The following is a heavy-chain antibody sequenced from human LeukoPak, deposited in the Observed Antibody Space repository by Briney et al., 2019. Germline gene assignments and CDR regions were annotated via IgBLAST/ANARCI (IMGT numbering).Heavy chain of an antibody. Sequence: SETLSLTCSVSGGSLSSYYWTWIRQPAGKGLEWIGRIFTTGSTNYNPSLMSRVTMSVDTSKNQFSLKMRSVTAADTAVYYCARGVAPTDYYYMDVWGKGTTVTVSS. D-gene: IGHD2-21*01. CDR3: ARGVAPTDYYYMDV. V-gene: IGHV4-4*07. CDR1: GGSLSSYY. CDR2: IFTTGST. J-gene: IGHJ6*03.